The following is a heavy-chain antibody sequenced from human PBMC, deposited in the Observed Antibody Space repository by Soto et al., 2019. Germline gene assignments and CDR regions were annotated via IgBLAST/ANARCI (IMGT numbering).Heavy chain of an antibody. V-gene: IGHV4-39*01. Sequence: PSWSLSLSCALSSGTISSSSYYWGWNHQPQRKGLEWIGSIYYSGSTYYNPSLKSRVTISVDTSKNQFSLKLSSVTAAGTAVYYCARQGRLRQQLVSFFDYLGQGTLVTVPQ. CDR1: SGTISSSSYY. D-gene: IGHD6-13*01. CDR2: IYYSGST. J-gene: IGHJ4*02. CDR3: ARQGRLRQQLVSFFDY.